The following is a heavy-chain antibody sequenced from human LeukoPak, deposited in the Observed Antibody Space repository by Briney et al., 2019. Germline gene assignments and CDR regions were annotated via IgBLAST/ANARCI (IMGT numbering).Heavy chain of an antibody. CDR1: GGTFSSYG. J-gene: IGHJ6*02. Sequence: SSVKVSCKCTGGTFSSYGISWVRQPPGQGLEWVGGRNPSFGRGNYAQKFQGSVTIPADESTSTAYMELSSLRSEDTAVYYCARGVVTAAIGKGDGMDVWGQGTTVTVSS. CDR2: RNPSFGRG. CDR3: ARGVVTAAIGKGDGMDV. V-gene: IGHV1-69*01. D-gene: IGHD2-2*02.